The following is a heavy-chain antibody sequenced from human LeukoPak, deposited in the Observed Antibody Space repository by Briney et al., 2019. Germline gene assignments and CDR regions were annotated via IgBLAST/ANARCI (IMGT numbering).Heavy chain of an antibody. J-gene: IGHJ6*03. V-gene: IGHV1-69*02. CDR3: ARGRTTVTAYYYYYMDV. CDR2: IIPILGIA. Sequence: SVKVSCKASGGTFSSYTISWVRQAPGQGLKWMGRIIPILGIANYAQKFQGRVTITADKSTSTAYMELSSLRSEDTAVYYCARGRTTVTAYYYYYMDVWGKGTTVTVSS. CDR1: GGTFSSYT. D-gene: IGHD4-11*01.